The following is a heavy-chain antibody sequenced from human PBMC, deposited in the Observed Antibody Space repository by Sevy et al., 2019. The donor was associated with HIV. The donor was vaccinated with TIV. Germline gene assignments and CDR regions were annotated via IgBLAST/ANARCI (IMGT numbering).Heavy chain of an antibody. D-gene: IGHD5-12*01. CDR2: IYYSGST. CDR1: GGSISSYY. V-gene: IGHV4-59*01. CDR3: ARESIGVGASNSGYDYYYYYGMDV. J-gene: IGHJ6*02. Sequence: LPETLSLTCTVSGGSISSYYWSWIRQPPGKGLEWIGYIYYSGSTNYNPSLKSRVTISVDTSKNQFSLKLSSVTAADTAVYYGARESIGVGASNSGYDYYYYYGMDVWGQGTTVTVSS.